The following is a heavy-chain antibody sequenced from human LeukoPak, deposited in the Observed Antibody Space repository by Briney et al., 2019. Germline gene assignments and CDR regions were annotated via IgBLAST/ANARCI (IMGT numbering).Heavy chain of an antibody. V-gene: IGHV3-53*01. D-gene: IGHD6-13*01. CDR2: IYSGGST. CDR1: GFTVSSGF. Sequence: PGGSLRLSCAASGFTVSSGFLSWVRQAPGKGLEWVSIIYSGGSTYYADPVKGRFTISRDNSQNTLYLQMNSLRAEDTAVYYCARDDRIAAAGTFDYWGQGTLVTVSS. J-gene: IGHJ4*02. CDR3: ARDDRIAAAGTFDY.